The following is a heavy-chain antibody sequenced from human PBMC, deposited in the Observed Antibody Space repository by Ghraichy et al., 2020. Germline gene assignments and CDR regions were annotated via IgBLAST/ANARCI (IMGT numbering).Heavy chain of an antibody. Sequence: SETLSLTCSVSGGALKNSFCTWFRLAPGRGLEFIGYIYDTKSTNYRPSLKSRVTISVDTPKNHFALTMKSVTAADTAIYYCARRIVFGEVFVWGQGTPVTVSS. CDR3: ARRIVFGEVFV. CDR1: GGALKNSF. J-gene: IGHJ4*02. D-gene: IGHD1-26*01. V-gene: IGHV4-59*08. CDR2: IYDTKST.